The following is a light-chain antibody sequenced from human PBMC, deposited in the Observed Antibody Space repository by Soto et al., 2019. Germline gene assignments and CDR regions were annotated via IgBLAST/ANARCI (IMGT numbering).Light chain of an antibody. CDR1: ETVAPN. V-gene: IGKV3-15*01. CDR2: GAS. CDR3: QQYLEWPPMT. Sequence: EVLMTQSPATLSVSPGEKAPLSCWASETVAPNLAWYQQKPGQAQRLLISGASTRADGISDRFRGSGSGTEFTLTISSLRSEDSGIYDGQQYLEWPPMTFGQGTKVDIK. J-gene: IGKJ1*01.